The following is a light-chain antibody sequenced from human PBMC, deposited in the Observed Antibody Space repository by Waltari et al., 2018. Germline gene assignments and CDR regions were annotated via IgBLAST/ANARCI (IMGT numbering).Light chain of an antibody. Sequence: QSVLPQPPSASVTPGQRVPISCSGSSSNIGPNTVNWYQHPPGTAPKLLIYNNKQGPSGVPDRFSGSKSGTSASLAISGLQSEDEADYYCAAWDGRLDAWVFGGGTKLTVL. CDR1: SSNIGPNT. V-gene: IGLV1-44*01. J-gene: IGLJ3*02. CDR3: AAWDGRLDAWV. CDR2: NNK.